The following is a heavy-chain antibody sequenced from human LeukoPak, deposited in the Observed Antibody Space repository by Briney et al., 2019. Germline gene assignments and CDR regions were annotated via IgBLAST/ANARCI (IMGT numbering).Heavy chain of an antibody. J-gene: IGHJ4*02. Sequence: GSSVKVSCKASGGTFSSYAISWVRQAPGQGLEWMGGIIPILGIANYAQKFQGRVTITADKSTSTAYMELSSLRSEDTAVYYCARGTRGGALFDYWGQGTLVTVSS. V-gene: IGHV1-69*04. D-gene: IGHD2-2*01. CDR2: IIPILGIA. CDR1: GGTFSSYA. CDR3: ARGTRGGALFDY.